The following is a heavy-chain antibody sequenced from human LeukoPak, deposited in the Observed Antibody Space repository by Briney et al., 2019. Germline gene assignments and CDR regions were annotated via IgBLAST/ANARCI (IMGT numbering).Heavy chain of an antibody. J-gene: IGHJ4*02. CDR3: ARVGYSYGYGVDY. Sequence: AGGSLRLSCAASGFTFSSYGMHWVRQAPGKGLEWVAVISYDGSNKYYADSVKGRFTISRDNSKNTLYLQMNSLRAEDTAVYYCARVGYSYGYGVDYWGQGTLVTVSS. CDR1: GFTFSSYG. CDR2: ISYDGSNK. D-gene: IGHD5-18*01. V-gene: IGHV3-30*03.